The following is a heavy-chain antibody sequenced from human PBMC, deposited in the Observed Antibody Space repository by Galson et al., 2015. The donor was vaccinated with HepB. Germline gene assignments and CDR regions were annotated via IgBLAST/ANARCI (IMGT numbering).Heavy chain of an antibody. Sequence: SLRLSCAASGFTFSNAWMTWIRQAPGKGLEWVANIKQDGSEMHYVDSVKGRFTISRDNAKNSLYLQMNSLRAEDTAVYYCARVVNYYGPGSLDYWGQGTLVTVSS. V-gene: IGHV3-7*03. CDR2: IKQDGSEM. CDR3: ARVVNYYGPGSLDY. J-gene: IGHJ4*02. D-gene: IGHD3-10*01. CDR1: GFTFSNAW.